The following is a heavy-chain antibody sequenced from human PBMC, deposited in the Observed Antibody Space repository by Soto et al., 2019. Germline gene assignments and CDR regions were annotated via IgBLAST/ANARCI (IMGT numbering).Heavy chain of an antibody. D-gene: IGHD1-20*01. V-gene: IGHV4-39*01. CDR1: GGSIRVQSYY. CDR2: SYYSGTS. Sequence: KSSETLSLTCTVSGGSIRVQSYYWTWIRQTPGKGLEWVGSSYYSGTSYFNPALKGRVTISVDTSTNQFSLRPTSVTAADTAVYYCTRRYNWNDYYFDPWGQGTLVTVSS. CDR3: TRRYNWNDYYFDP. J-gene: IGHJ5*02.